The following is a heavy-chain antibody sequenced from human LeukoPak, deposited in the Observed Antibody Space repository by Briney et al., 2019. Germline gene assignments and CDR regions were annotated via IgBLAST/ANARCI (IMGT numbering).Heavy chain of an antibody. D-gene: IGHD4-17*01. CDR2: INSDGSST. Sequence: GGSLRLSCAPSGFTFSRYWMHWVRQAPGKGLVWVSRINSDGSSTDYAGSVKGRFTISRDNAKNTLYVEMNSLRAEGTAVYYCARDLAYGDYVAPDYGGQGTLVTVSS. CDR3: ARDLAYGDYVAPDY. J-gene: IGHJ4*02. CDR1: GFTFSRYW. V-gene: IGHV3-74*01.